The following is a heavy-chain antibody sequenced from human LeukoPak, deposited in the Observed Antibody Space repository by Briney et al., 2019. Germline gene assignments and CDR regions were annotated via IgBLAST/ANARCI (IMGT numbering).Heavy chain of an antibody. Sequence: VSVKVSCKASGYTFTSYYMLWVRQAPGQGLEWMGIINPSGGSTSYAQKFQGRVTMTRDTSTSTVYMELSSLRSEDTAGYYCGTAMVRGVIGGDAFDIWGQGTMVTVSS. V-gene: IGHV1-46*01. J-gene: IGHJ3*02. CDR3: GTAMVRGVIGGDAFDI. D-gene: IGHD3-10*01. CDR1: GYTFTSYY. CDR2: INPSGGST.